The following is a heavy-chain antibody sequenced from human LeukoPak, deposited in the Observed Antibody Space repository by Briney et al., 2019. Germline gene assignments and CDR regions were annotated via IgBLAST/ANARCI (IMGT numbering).Heavy chain of an antibody. J-gene: IGHJ4*02. V-gene: IGHV3-23*01. CDR2: ISGSGGST. CDR1: GFAFSSYA. Sequence: GGSLRLSCAASGFAFSSYALSWVRQAPGKGLEWVSTISGSGGSTHYADFVKGRFTISRDNSKNTLYLQMNSLRAEDTAVYYCAKAHYCSSTTCPIDHWGQGTLVTVSS. CDR3: AKAHYCSSTTCPIDH. D-gene: IGHD2-2*01.